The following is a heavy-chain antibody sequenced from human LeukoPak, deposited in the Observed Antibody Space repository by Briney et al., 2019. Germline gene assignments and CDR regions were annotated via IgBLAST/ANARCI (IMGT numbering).Heavy chain of an antibody. D-gene: IGHD2-2*01. Sequence: ASVKVSCKASGYTFTSYGISWVRQAPGQGLEWMGWISAYNGNTNYAQKLQGRVTMTTDTSTSTAYMELRSLRSDDTAVYYCARDRADIAVVPAARDYYYYGMDVWGQGTTVTVSS. CDR2: ISAYNGNT. V-gene: IGHV1-18*01. J-gene: IGHJ6*02. CDR3: ARDRADIAVVPAARDYYYYGMDV. CDR1: GYTFTSYG.